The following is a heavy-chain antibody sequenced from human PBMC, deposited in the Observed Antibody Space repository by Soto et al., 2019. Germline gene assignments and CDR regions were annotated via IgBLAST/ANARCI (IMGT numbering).Heavy chain of an antibody. Sequence: PSETLSLTCTVSGGSIGSSSYYWGWIRQPPGKGLEWIGSIYYSGSTYYNPSLKSRVTISVDTSKNQFSLKLSSVTAADTAVYYCARPSGYGSGSSNWFDPWGQGTLVTVSS. J-gene: IGHJ5*02. CDR1: GGSIGSSSYY. CDR3: ARPSGYGSGSSNWFDP. V-gene: IGHV4-39*01. CDR2: IYYSGST. D-gene: IGHD3-10*01.